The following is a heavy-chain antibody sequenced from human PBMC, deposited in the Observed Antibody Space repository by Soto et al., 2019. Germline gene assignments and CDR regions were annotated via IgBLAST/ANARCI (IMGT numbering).Heavy chain of an antibody. CDR1: GGPISSSSYY. J-gene: IGHJ5*02. D-gene: IGHD5-18*01. CDR2: IYYSGST. Sequence: SETLSLTCTVSGGPISSSSYYWGWIRQPPGKGLEWIGSIYYSGSTYYNPSLKSRVTISVDTSKNQFSLKLSSVTAADTALYYCARHFRWIQLWLRENWFDPWGQGTLVTVSS. V-gene: IGHV4-39*01. CDR3: ARHFRWIQLWLRENWFDP.